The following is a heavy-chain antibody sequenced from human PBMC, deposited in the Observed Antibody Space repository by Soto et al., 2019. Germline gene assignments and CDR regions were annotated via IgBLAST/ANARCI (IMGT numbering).Heavy chain of an antibody. Sequence: GESLKISCAASGFTFSSYSMNWVRQAPGKGLEWVSAIRGSGDETYYTDAVKGRFTISRDNSKNTLFLQMNSLTAEDTAVYYCASVFWVSVGLDGNRWGQGTQVTVSS. CDR3: ASVFWVSVGLDGNR. CDR1: GFTFSSYS. CDR2: IRGSGDET. J-gene: IGHJ4*02. D-gene: IGHD1-1*01. V-gene: IGHV3-23*01.